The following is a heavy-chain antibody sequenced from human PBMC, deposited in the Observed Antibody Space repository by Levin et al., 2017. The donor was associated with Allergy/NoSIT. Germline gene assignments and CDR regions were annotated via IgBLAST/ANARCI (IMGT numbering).Heavy chain of an antibody. CDR2: IYYSGST. D-gene: IGHD3-16*01. J-gene: IGHJ4*02. CDR3: ARGDPSLDY. V-gene: IGHV4-31*03. Sequence: SQTLSLPCTVSGGSIRSGGYYWNWIRQHPGKGLEWIGHIYYSGSTYYNPSLKSRVTISLDTSKNQFSLKLRSVTAADTAVYYCARGDPSLDYWGQGTLVTVSS. CDR1: GGSIRSGGYY.